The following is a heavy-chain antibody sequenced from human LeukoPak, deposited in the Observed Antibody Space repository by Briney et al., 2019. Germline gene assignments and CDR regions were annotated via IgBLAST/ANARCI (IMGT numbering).Heavy chain of an antibody. CDR2: VNPNSANT. J-gene: IGHJ4*02. V-gene: IGHV1-8*01. CDR1: GYTFTSYD. Sequence: GASVKVSCKASGYTFTSYDINWVRQATGQGLEWMGWVNPNSANTGYAQKFQGRITMTRNTSTSTVYMELSSLISEDTAVYYCARGNRYCSGGSCYEAFDYWGQGTLVTVSS. D-gene: IGHD2-15*01. CDR3: ARGNRYCSGGSCYEAFDY.